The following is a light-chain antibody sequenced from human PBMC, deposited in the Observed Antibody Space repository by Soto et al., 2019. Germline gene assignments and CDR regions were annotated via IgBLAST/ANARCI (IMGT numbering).Light chain of an antibody. Sequence: DIQMTQSPSSLSASVGDRVTITCRASQGISNYLAWYQQKPGKVPKLLIYAASTLQSGVPSRFRGSGSGTDFTLTIYSLQPEDVATYYCQKYNSAPPWTFGQGTKVEIK. V-gene: IGKV1-27*01. CDR1: QGISNY. CDR3: QKYNSAPPWT. CDR2: AAS. J-gene: IGKJ1*01.